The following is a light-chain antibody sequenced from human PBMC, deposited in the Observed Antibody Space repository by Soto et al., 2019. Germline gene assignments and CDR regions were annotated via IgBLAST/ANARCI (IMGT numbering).Light chain of an antibody. Sequence: DIQMTQSPSSLSASVGDIVTITFQAIQDISNYLNWYQQKPGKAPKLLIYDASNLETGVPSRFSGSGSGTDFTFTISSLQPEDIATYYCQQYDNLPTFGGGTKVDIK. J-gene: IGKJ4*01. CDR1: QDISNY. V-gene: IGKV1-33*01. CDR3: QQYDNLPT. CDR2: DAS.